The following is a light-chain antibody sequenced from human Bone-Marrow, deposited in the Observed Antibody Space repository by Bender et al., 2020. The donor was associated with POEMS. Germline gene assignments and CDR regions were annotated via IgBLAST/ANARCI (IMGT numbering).Light chain of an antibody. CDR3: QSYDNSLGGWV. V-gene: IGLV2-14*02. CDR1: SSDIGSYNA. J-gene: IGLJ3*02. CDR2: EDT. Sequence: QAALTQPASVSGSPGQSITISCTGTSSDIGSYNAVSWYQQHPGEVPKVMIYEDTKRPSGVPDRFSGSRSGTSASLAITGLQAEDEGDYYCQSYDNSLGGWVFGGGTKLTVL.